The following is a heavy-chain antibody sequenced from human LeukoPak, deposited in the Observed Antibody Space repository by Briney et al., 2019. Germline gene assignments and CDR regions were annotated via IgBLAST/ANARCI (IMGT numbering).Heavy chain of an antibody. CDR3: ARLMGAFDI. D-gene: IGHD2-8*01. J-gene: IGHJ3*02. CDR1: GGSISSYY. CDR2: IYYSGST. V-gene: IGHV4-59*08. Sequence: SETLSLTCTVSGGSISSYYWSWIRQPPGKGLEWIGYIYYSGSTNYNPSLKSRVTMSVDTSKNQFSLKLSSVTAADTAVHYCARLMGAFDIWGQGTMVTVSS.